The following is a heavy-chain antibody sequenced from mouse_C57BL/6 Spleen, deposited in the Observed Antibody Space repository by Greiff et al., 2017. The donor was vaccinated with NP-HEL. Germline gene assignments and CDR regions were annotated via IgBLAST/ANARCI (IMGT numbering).Heavy chain of an antibody. D-gene: IGHD1-1*01. V-gene: IGHV1-85*01. CDR3: ASYGSSLDY. Sequence: VKLMESGPELVKPGASVKLSCKASGYTFTNYDINWVKQRPGQGLEWIGWIYPRDGSTKYNEKFKGKATLTVDTSSSTAYMELHSLTSEDSAVYFCASYGSSLDYWGQGTTLTVSS. CDR2: IYPRDGST. J-gene: IGHJ2*01. CDR1: GYTFTNYD.